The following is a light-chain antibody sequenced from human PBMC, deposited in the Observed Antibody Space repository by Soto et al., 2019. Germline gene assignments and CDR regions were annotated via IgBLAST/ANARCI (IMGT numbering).Light chain of an antibody. V-gene: IGKV3-20*01. Sequence: EIVLTQSPGTLSLSPGERATLSCRASQSVSSSYLGWYQQKPGQAPRLLIYDASSRATGVPDRFSGSGSGTDFTLTISRLEPEDFAVYYCQRYGGSPLFTFGQGTRLEIK. CDR2: DAS. J-gene: IGKJ5*01. CDR3: QRYGGSPLFT. CDR1: QSVSSSY.